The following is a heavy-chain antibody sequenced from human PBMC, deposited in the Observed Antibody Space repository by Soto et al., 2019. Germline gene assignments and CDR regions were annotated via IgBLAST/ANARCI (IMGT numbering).Heavy chain of an antibody. D-gene: IGHD3-3*01. CDR2: IYYSGST. Sequence: QVQLQESGPGLVKPSQTLSLTCTVSGGSISSGDYYWSWIRQHPGKGLEWIGYIYYSGSTYYNPSLKSRVTISVDTSKNQFLLKLSSVTAADTAVYYCARWWSGSRQGFDPWGQGTLVTVSS. CDR3: ARWWSGSRQGFDP. J-gene: IGHJ5*02. V-gene: IGHV4-31*03. CDR1: GGSISSGDYY.